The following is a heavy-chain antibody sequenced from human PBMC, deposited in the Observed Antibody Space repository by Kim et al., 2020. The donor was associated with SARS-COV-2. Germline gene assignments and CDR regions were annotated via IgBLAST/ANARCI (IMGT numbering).Heavy chain of an antibody. Sequence: SETLSLTCTVSGGSISSYYWSWIRQPPGKGLEWIGYIYYSGSTNYNPSLKSRVTISVDTSKNQFSLKLSSVTAADTAVYYCASGYYDFWSGYFSRHYYYGMDVWGQGTTVTVSS. D-gene: IGHD3-3*01. CDR3: ASGYYDFWSGYFSRHYYYGMDV. CDR1: GGSISSYY. J-gene: IGHJ6*02. V-gene: IGHV4-59*01. CDR2: IYYSGST.